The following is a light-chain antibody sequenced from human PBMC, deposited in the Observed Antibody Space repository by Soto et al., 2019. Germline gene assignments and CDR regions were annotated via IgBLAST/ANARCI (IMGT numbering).Light chain of an antibody. V-gene: IGKV3-20*01. J-gene: IGKJ1*01. Sequence: EIVLTQSPGTLSLSPGERATLSCRASQSVSSSYLAWYQQKPGQAPRLLIYGASSRATGIPDRFSGSGSATDFTLTISRLEPEDFAVYYCQQYATSSKTFGQGTKVEI. CDR3: QQYATSSKT. CDR2: GAS. CDR1: QSVSSSY.